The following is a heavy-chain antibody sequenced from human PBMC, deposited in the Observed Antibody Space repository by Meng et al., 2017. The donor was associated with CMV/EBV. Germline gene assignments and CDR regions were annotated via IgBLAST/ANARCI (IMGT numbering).Heavy chain of an antibody. Sequence: LRLSCAVYGGSFSGYYWSWIRQPPGKGLEWIGEINHSGSTNYNPSLKSRVTISVDTSKNQFSLKLSSVTAADTAVYYCGRRPGGRDFDYWGQGTLVTVSS. D-gene: IGHD2-15*01. CDR3: GRRPGGRDFDY. V-gene: IGHV4-34*01. J-gene: IGHJ4*02. CDR2: INHSGST. CDR1: GGSFSGYY.